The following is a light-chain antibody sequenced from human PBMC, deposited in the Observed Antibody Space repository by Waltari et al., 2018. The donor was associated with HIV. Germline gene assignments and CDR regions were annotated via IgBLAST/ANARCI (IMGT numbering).Light chain of an antibody. Sequence: EIVLTQSPATLSLSPGERATLSCRASQNVSSYLAWYQQKPGQAPRLLMYDASNRATDIPARFSGSGSGTDFTLTISSLEPEDFAVYSCHQRSNWPRTFGQGTKLEIK. J-gene: IGKJ2*01. V-gene: IGKV3-11*01. CDR3: HQRSNWPRT. CDR1: QNVSSY. CDR2: DAS.